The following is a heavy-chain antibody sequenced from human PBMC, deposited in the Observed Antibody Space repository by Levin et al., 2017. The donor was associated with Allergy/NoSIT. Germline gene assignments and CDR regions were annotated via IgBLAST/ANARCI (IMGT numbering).Heavy chain of an antibody. D-gene: IGHD2-8*02. Sequence: ESGPTLVKPTQTLTLTCTFSGFSLTTTGLGVGWIRQPPGKALEWLALVYWNDDKYYNPSLNNRLTITKDTSKNQVVLTMTNMDPVDTATYYCAYEPPTGGHRQFQHWGQGTLITVSS. CDR3: AYEPPTGGHRQFQH. V-gene: IGHV2-5*01. CDR1: GFSLTTTGLG. CDR2: VYWNDDK. J-gene: IGHJ1*01.